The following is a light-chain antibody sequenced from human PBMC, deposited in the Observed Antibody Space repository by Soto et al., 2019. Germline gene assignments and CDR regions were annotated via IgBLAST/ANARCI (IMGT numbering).Light chain of an antibody. CDR1: HTVLDSSNTRDY. J-gene: IGKJ1*01. Sequence: DIVMTQSPESLAVSLGERATINGKSSHTVLDSSNTRDYLTWYQQKPGQPPKLLIYWASTREFGVPDRFSGSGSGTDFTLTISSLQAEDVAVYYCQQYYSTPRTFGHGTRVEIK. CDR3: QQYYSTPRT. V-gene: IGKV4-1*01. CDR2: WAS.